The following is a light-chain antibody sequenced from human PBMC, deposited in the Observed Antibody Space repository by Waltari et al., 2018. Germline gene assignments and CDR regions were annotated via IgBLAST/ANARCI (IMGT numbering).Light chain of an antibody. CDR1: QSVSSYY. CDR3: QQYGRSWNT. J-gene: IGKJ2*01. CDR2: GSS. Sequence: EIVLTQSPGTLSLSPGERATLSCRASQSVSSYYLAWYQQRPGQAPRLLIHGSSSRATGIPDRFSGSGSGTDFTLTISRLEPEDLAVYYCQQYGRSWNTFGQGTKLEIK. V-gene: IGKV3-20*01.